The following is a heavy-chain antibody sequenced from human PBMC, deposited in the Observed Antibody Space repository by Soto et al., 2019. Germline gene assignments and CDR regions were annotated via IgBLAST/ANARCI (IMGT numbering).Heavy chain of an antibody. J-gene: IGHJ4*02. CDR3: ARDRGNSWPRNFDY. V-gene: IGHV1-2*02. CDR1: GYTFTGYY. D-gene: IGHD6-13*01. CDR2: INTQAGGT. Sequence: QVHLMQSGAEVKKPGASVKVSCKASGYTFTGYYMHWVRQAPGQGLEWMGWINTQAGGTSYAQRFQGRVTMTRDTSMNTAYMELSRLRSDDTAVYYCARDRGNSWPRNFDYWGQGTLVTVSS.